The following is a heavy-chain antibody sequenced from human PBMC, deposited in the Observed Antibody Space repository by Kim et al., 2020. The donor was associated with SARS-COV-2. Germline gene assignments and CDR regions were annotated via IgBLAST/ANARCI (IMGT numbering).Heavy chain of an antibody. CDR2: GNTI. CDR3: ATIMGTTVI. Sequence: GNTIFYADSVKGRFTISRDNAKISLNLHMNSLRADDAAVYYCATIMGTTVIWGQGTLVTGSS. V-gene: IGHV3-48*03. D-gene: IGHD1-1*01. J-gene: IGHJ4*02.